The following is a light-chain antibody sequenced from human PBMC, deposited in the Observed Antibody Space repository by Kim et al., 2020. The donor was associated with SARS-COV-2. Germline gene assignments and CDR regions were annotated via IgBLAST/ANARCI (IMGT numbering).Light chain of an antibody. J-gene: IGLJ3*02. CDR3: QAWDSSTAV. V-gene: IGLV3-1*01. Sequence: SGSPRQTASITCSGDKLGDRYVYWYQQKPGQSPVLVMYQDAKRPPGIPERFSGSNSGNTATLTISGTQAMDEADYYCQAWDSSTAVFAGGTQLTVL. CDR2: QDA. CDR1: KLGDRY.